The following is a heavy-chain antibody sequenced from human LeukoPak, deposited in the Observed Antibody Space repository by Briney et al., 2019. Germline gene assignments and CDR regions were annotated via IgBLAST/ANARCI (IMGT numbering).Heavy chain of an antibody. Sequence: PGGSLRLSCAASGFTFSDYYMSWIRQAPGKGLEWVSYISSSSSYTNYADSVKGRFTISRDDSKNTLYLQMNSPRAEDTAVYYCAKVGGAARGACGYWGQGTLVTVSS. CDR1: GFTFSDYY. CDR3: AKVGGAARGACGY. V-gene: IGHV3-11*05. D-gene: IGHD6-6*01. CDR2: ISSSSSYT. J-gene: IGHJ4*02.